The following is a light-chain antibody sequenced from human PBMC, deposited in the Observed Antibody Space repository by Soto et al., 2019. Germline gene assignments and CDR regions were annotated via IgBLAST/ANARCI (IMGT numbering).Light chain of an antibody. Sequence: EIVLTQSPGTLSLSPWERATLFCRASQSVSSNFLAWYQQKPGQAPRLLIYNASRRAAGIPDRFSGSGSGTDFTLTISRLEPEDFAVYYCQQYSTSSPRYTFGQGTKLEIK. V-gene: IGKV3-20*01. CDR2: NAS. CDR3: QQYSTSSPRYT. J-gene: IGKJ2*01. CDR1: QSVSSNF.